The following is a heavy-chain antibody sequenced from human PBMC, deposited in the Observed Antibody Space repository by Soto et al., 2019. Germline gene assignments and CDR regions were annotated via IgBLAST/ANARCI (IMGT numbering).Heavy chain of an antibody. CDR2: IRGVSPYT. CDR3: ARDRGYDAHDYYYNAMDV. J-gene: IGHJ6*01. Sequence: GGYLRLSCISSGFTFRTYTMNWVRQAPGKGLEWVSGIRGVSPYTFYAESVKGRFTISRDNAKNSLYLQMNSLRAEDTAVYYCARDRGYDAHDYYYNAMDVWEQGTTVTVSS. CDR1: GFTFRTYT. V-gene: IGHV3-21*01. D-gene: IGHD2-15*01.